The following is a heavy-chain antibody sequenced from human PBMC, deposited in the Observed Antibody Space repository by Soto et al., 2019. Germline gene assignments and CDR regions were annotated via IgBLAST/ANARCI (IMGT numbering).Heavy chain of an antibody. J-gene: IGHJ6*02. V-gene: IGHV4-34*01. CDR2: INHSGSM. Sequence: SETLSLTCAVYGESFSGYYWSWIRQPPGKGLEWIGEINHSGSMNYNPSLKSRVTMSVDTSKNQFSLNLNSVTAADTAVYYCARWPCYGSGSYSYYYSGLDVWGQGTTVTVSS. CDR1: GESFSGYY. D-gene: IGHD3-10*01. CDR3: ARWPCYGSGSYSYYYSGLDV.